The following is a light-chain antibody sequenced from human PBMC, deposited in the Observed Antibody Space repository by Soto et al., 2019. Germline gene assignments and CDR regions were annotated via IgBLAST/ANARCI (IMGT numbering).Light chain of an antibody. CDR3: QQYYSYPLP. J-gene: IGKJ4*01. CDR2: AAS. Sequence: AIRMTQSPSSLSASTGDRVTITCRASQGISSYLAWYQQKPGKAPKLLIYAASTLQSGVPSRFSGSGSATDSTLTISCLQSEDFATSYCQQYYSYPLPFGGGTKVDIK. V-gene: IGKV1-8*01. CDR1: QGISSY.